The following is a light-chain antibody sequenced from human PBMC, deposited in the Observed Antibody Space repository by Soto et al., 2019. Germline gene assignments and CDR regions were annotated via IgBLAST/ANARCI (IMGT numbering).Light chain of an antibody. J-gene: IGKJ5*01. V-gene: IGKV3-20*01. CDR3: QQYYNSLT. CDR2: GAS. CDR1: QSVSSNN. Sequence: EIVLTQSPGTLSLSPGETATLSCRASQSVSSNNLAWYHQKPGQTPRLLIYGASSRATGIPDRFSGSGSGTDFTLTISRLEPEDFAVYYCQQYYNSLTVGQGTRLEIE.